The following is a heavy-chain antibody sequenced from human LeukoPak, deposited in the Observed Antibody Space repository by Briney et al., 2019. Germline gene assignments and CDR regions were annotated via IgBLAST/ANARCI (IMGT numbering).Heavy chain of an antibody. CDR2: ISGSGGST. CDR1: GFTFSSYA. D-gene: IGHD3-10*01. CDR3: AKRSRATGSPHFDY. V-gene: IGHV3-23*01. J-gene: IGHJ4*02. Sequence: GGSLRLSRAASGFTFSSYAMSWVRQAPGKGLEWVSAISGSGGSTYYADSVKGRFTISRDNSKNTLYLQMNSLRAEDTAVYYCAKRSRATGSPHFDYWGQGTLVTVSS.